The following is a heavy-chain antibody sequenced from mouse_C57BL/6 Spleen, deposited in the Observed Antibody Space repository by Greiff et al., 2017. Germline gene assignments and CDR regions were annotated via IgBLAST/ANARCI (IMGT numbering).Heavy chain of an antibody. J-gene: IGHJ4*01. Sequence: EVKLMESGGGLVKPGGSLKLSCAASGFTFSDYGMHWVRQAPEKGLEWVAYISSGSSTIYYADTVKGRFTISRDNAKNTLFLQMTSLRCEVTAMYYCARVYGYDYARDYWGQGTSVTVSA. CDR3: ARVYGYDYARDY. V-gene: IGHV5-17*01. D-gene: IGHD2-2*01. CDR2: ISSGSSTI. CDR1: GFTFSDYG.